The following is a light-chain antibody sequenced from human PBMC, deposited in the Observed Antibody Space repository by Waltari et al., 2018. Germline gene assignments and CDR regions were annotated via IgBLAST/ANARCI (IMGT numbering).Light chain of an antibody. Sequence: EIVLTQSPATLSLSPGEGATLSCSASQSVSSSLAWIQQRPGQAPRLLIYDASSRATGIPARFSGSGSGTDFTLTISSLEPEDFAVYYCQQRAFWPPTFGRGTKLEMK. V-gene: IGKV3-11*01. J-gene: IGKJ2*01. CDR1: QSVSSS. CDR3: QQRAFWPPT. CDR2: DAS.